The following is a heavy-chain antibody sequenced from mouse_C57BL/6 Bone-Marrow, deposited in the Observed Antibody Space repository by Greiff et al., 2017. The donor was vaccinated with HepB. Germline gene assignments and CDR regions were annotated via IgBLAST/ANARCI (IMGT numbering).Heavy chain of an antibody. CDR3: ARYDYDLYFDY. Sequence: EVKLMESGPGLVKPSQTVFLTCTVTGISITTGNYRWSWIRQFPGNKLEWIGYIYYSGTITYNPSLTSRTTITRDTPKNQFFLEMNSLTAEDTATYYCARYDYDLYFDYWGQGTTLTVSS. J-gene: IGHJ2*01. CDR1: GISITTGNYR. CDR2: IYYSGTI. V-gene: IGHV3-5*01. D-gene: IGHD2-4*01.